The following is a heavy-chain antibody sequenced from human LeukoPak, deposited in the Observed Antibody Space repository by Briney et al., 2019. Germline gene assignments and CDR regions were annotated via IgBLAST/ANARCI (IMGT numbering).Heavy chain of an antibody. D-gene: IGHD6-13*01. CDR1: GFTFSSYS. V-gene: IGHV3-7*01. J-gene: IGHJ5*02. CDR2: IKQDGSEK. CDR3: ARDRGGIAAAPNWFDP. Sequence: GGSLRLSCAASGFTFSSYSMSWVRQAPGKGLEWVANIKQDGSEKYYVDSVKGRFTISRDNAKNSLYLQMNSLRAEDTAVYYCARDRGGIAAAPNWFDPWGQGTLVTVSS.